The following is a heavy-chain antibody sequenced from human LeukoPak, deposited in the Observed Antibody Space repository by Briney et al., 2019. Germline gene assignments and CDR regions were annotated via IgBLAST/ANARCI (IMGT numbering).Heavy chain of an antibody. CDR3: ARDMAGYYGMDV. CDR2: IFYTGGT. Sequence: PSETLSLTCTLSGGSISNYYWNWIRQPPGKGLEWVGYIFYTGGTNYNPSLKSRVTISEDTSKNQFSLKLSSVTVADTAMYYCARDMAGYYGMDVWGQGTTVIVSS. J-gene: IGHJ6*02. CDR1: GGSISNYY. V-gene: IGHV4-59*12. D-gene: IGHD6-19*01.